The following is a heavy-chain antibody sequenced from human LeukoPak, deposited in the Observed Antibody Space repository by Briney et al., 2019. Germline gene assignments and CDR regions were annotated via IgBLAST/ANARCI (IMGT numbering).Heavy chain of an antibody. CDR3: ATGAPSGGGYCDY. CDR1: GFTFSNYG. D-gene: IGHD2-15*01. Sequence: GGSLRLSCAASGFTFSNYGMHWVRQAPGKGLEWVALISFDGSKNYYADSVKGRFTISRDNSRNTLHLQMNSLRAEDTAVYYCATGAPSGGGYCDYWGQGTPVTVSS. CDR2: ISFDGSKN. J-gene: IGHJ4*02. V-gene: IGHV3-30*03.